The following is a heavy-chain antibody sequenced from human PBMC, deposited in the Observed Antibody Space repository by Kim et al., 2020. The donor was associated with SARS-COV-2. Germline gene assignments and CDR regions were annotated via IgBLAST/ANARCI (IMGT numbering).Heavy chain of an antibody. J-gene: IGHJ6*02. CDR2: IYYSGST. CDR3: ARDVAVAGTTYRYYYGMDV. V-gene: IGHV4-39*07. D-gene: IGHD6-19*01. Sequence: SETLSLTCTVSGGSISSSSYYWGWIRQPPGKGLEWIGSIYYSGSTYYNPSLKSRVTISVDTSKNQFSLKLSSVTAADTAVYYCARDVAVAGTTYRYYYGMDVWGQGTTVTVSS. CDR1: GGSISSSSYY.